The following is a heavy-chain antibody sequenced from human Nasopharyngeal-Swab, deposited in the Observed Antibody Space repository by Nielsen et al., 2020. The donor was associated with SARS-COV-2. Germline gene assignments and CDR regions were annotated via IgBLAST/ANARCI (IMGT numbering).Heavy chain of an antibody. J-gene: IGHJ6*03. Sequence: SVKVSCKASGYTFTSYGISWVRQAPGQGLEWMGGIIPIFGTANYAQKFQGRVTITADESTSTAYMELSSLRSEDTAVYYCAREWRGTAMGYYYYYMDVWGKGTTVTVSS. CDR3: AREWRGTAMGYYYYYMDV. V-gene: IGHV1-69*13. D-gene: IGHD5-18*01. CDR2: IIPIFGTA. CDR1: GYTFTSYG.